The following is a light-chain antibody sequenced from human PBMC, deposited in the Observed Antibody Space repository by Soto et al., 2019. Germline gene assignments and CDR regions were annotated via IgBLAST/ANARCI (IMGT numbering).Light chain of an antibody. Sequence: EIVLTQSPGTLSLSPGERATLSCRASQSISSNLAWYQQKPGQAPRLLIYGASTRATGIPASFSGSGSGTEFTLTISSLQSEDFAVYYCQQYNNWPPTFGGGTKVDIK. V-gene: IGKV3-15*01. CDR3: QQYNNWPPT. CDR1: QSISSN. J-gene: IGKJ4*01. CDR2: GAS.